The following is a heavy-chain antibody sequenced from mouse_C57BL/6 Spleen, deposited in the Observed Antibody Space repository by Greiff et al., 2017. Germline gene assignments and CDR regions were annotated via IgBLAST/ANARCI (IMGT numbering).Heavy chain of an antibody. CDR3: ARQDAYSNPYWYFDV. Sequence: EVNVVESGGDLVKPGGSLKLSCAASGFTFSSYGMSWVRQTPDKRLEWVATISSGGSYTYYPASVKGRFTISRDNAKNTLYLQMSSLKSEDTAMYYCARQDAYSNPYWYFDVWGTGTTVTVSS. V-gene: IGHV5-6*01. CDR2: ISSGGSYT. J-gene: IGHJ1*03. D-gene: IGHD2-5*01. CDR1: GFTFSSYG.